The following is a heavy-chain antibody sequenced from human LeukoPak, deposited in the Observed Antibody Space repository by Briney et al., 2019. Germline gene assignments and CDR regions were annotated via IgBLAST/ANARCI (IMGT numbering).Heavy chain of an antibody. CDR1: GYTFTSYY. J-gene: IGHJ5*02. D-gene: IGHD6-13*01. Sequence: ASVKVSCKASGYTFTSYYMHWVRQAPGQGLEWMGIINPSGGSTSYAQKFQGRVTMTRDTSTSTVYMELSSLRSEDTAVYYCARGRFSSSWSGNWFDPWGQGTLVTVSS. CDR3: ARGRFSSSWSGNWFDP. CDR2: INPSGGST. V-gene: IGHV1-46*01.